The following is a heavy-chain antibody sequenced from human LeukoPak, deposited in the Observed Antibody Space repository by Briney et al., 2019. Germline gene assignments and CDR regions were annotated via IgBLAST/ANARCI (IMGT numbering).Heavy chain of an antibody. J-gene: IGHJ5*02. CDR1: GFTFSSYA. CDR2: ISGSGGST. CDR3: AKKISAGWFDP. Sequence: LAGGSLRLSCAASGFTFSSYAMSWVRQAPGKGLEWVSAISGSGGSTYYADSVKGRFTISRDNSKNTLYPQMNSLRAEDTAVYYCAKKISAGWFDPWGQGTLVTVSS. V-gene: IGHV3-23*01.